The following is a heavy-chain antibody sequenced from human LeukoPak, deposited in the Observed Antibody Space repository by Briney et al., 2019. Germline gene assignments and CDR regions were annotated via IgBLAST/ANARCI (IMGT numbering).Heavy chain of an antibody. J-gene: IGHJ4*02. CDR1: GFTFSSYS. D-gene: IGHD4-17*01. CDR3: ARSRSTVTTGGGY. Sequence: GGSLRLSCAASGFTFSSYSMNWVRQAPGKGLEWVSYISSSSSTIYYADSVKGRFTISRDNAKNSLYLQMNSLRDEDTAVYYCARSRSTVTTGGGYWDQGTLVTVSS. V-gene: IGHV3-48*02. CDR2: ISSSSSTI.